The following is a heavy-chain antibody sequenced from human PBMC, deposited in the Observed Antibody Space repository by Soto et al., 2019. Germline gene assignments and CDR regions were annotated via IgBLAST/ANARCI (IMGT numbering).Heavy chain of an antibody. CDR1: GYSISSGYY. J-gene: IGHJ4*02. D-gene: IGHD3-22*01. V-gene: IGHV4-38-2*01. CDR2: IYHGGST. Sequence: SETLSLTCAVSGYSISSGYYWGWLRQPPGKGLEWIGSIYHGGSTYYNPSLNSRVTLSIDMTNNHVSLKLTSVTAADTAVYYCARGRTYYYDDTGPYYFEHWGQGTLVTVSS. CDR3: ARGRTYYYDDTGPYYFEH.